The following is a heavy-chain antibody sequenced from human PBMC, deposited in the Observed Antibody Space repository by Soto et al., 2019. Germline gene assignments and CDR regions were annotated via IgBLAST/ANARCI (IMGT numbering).Heavy chain of an antibody. V-gene: IGHV4-30-4*01. CDR3: ARELTGYRYGHGEVY. Sequence: QVQLQESGPGLVRPSQTLSLTCTVSGGSISSSDYYWTWIRQPPGKGLEWIGYIDYSGSTYYNPSLKSRVTISVDKSKNQFSLTLTSMTAADTAVYFCARELTGYRYGHGEVYWGRGTLVSVSS. J-gene: IGHJ4*02. CDR1: GGSISSSDYY. D-gene: IGHD5-18*01. CDR2: IDYSGST.